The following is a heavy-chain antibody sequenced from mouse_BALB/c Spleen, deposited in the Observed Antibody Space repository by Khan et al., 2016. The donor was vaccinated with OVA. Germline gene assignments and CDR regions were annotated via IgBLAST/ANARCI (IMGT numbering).Heavy chain of an antibody. CDR1: GYTFTDYY. V-gene: IGHV1-77*01. Sequence: QVQLKESGAELARPGASVKLSCTASGYTFTDYYINWVKQRTGQGLEWIGEISPGSGDTYYNERFMGKATLTADKSSSKAYMQLTSLTSEASAVYFCARRNYFGYTFAYWGQGTLVTVSA. CDR2: ISPGSGDT. CDR3: ARRNYFGYTFAY. J-gene: IGHJ3*01. D-gene: IGHD1-2*01.